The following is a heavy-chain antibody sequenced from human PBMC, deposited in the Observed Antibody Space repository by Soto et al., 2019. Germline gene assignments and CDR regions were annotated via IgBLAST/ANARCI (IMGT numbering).Heavy chain of an antibody. CDR1: GGTFNSYT. CDR3: ASWRSYSGSYCFDY. Sequence: SVKVSFKASGGTFNSYTINWVRQAPGRGLEWVGQVVPMYDSVDYAENFQGRVTITADKSTKTAYMELTSLRSEDTALYFCASWRSYSGSYCFDYWGQGTLVTVSS. D-gene: IGHD1-26*01. J-gene: IGHJ4*02. CDR2: VVPMYDSV. V-gene: IGHV1-69*06.